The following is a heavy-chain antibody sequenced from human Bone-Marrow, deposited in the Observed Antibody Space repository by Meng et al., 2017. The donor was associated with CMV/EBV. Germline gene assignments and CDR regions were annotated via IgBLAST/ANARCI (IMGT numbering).Heavy chain of an antibody. CDR2: ISYDGSNK. CDR3: ASISSSIAVDY. Sequence: GESLKISCAASGFTFSSYGMHWVRQAPGKGLEWVAVISYDGSNKYYADSVKGRFTISRDNSKNTLYLQMNSLRAEDTAVYYCASISSSIAVDYWGQGTLVTVSS. CDR1: GFTFSSYG. V-gene: IGHV3-30*19. D-gene: IGHD6-6*01. J-gene: IGHJ4*02.